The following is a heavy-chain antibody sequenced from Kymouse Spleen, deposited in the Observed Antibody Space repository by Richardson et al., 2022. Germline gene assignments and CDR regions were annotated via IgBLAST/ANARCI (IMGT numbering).Heavy chain of an antibody. CDR3: ARLSLLLWFGESEYYFDY. J-gene: IGHJ4*02. D-gene: IGHD3-10*01. V-gene: IGHV4-34*01. CDR1: GGSFSGYY. CDR2: INHSGST. Sequence: QVQLQQWGAGLLKPSETLSLTCAVYGGSFSGYYWSWIRQPPGKGLEWIGEINHSGSTNYNPSLKSRVTISVDTSKNQFSLKLSSVTAADTAVYYCARLSLLLWFGESEYYFDYWGQGTLVTVSS.